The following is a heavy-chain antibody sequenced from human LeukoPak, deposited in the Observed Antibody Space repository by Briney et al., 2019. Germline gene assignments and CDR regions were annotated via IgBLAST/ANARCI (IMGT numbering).Heavy chain of an antibody. V-gene: IGHV4-59*08. Sequence: SETLSLTCTVSGGSIGYYYWSWIRQPPGKGLEGFGYINYSGTTHYNPSLKSRVTISVDTSKNQFSLNLNSVTATDTAVFYCARHAREHYGTSWYDYWGQGALVTVSS. CDR3: ARHAREHYGTSWYDY. D-gene: IGHD6-13*01. CDR1: GGSIGYYY. J-gene: IGHJ4*02. CDR2: INYSGTT.